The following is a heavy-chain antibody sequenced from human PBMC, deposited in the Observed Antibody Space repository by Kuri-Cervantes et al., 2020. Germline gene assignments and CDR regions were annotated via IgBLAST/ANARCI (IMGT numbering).Heavy chain of an antibody. Sequence: SETLSLTCTVSGGSITNSNYYWGWIRQPPGRDLEWIGTISYSGSAYYNPSLKSRVTISIDTSKNQFSLKLSSVTAADTAVYYCARAKIVLRRVAFDIWGQGTMVTVSS. D-gene: IGHD2/OR15-2a*01. J-gene: IGHJ3*02. CDR2: ISYSGSA. V-gene: IGHV4-39*07. CDR1: GGSITNSNYY. CDR3: ARAKIVLRRVAFDI.